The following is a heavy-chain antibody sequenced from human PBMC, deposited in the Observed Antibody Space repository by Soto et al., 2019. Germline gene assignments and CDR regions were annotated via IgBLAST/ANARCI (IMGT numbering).Heavy chain of an antibody. CDR1: GESFSDHI. J-gene: IGHJ4*02. Sequence: PSETLSLTCAVYGESFSDHIWTWIRQTPGKGLQWIGQINHSGSASYNPSLKSRVTISVHTSNSQFSLELSSVTAADTAVYYCARGLITGSHYSGGWYYFDSWGQGTQVTVSS. CDR2: INHSGSA. CDR3: ARGLITGSHYSGGWYYFDS. V-gene: IGHV4-34*01. D-gene: IGHD6-19*01.